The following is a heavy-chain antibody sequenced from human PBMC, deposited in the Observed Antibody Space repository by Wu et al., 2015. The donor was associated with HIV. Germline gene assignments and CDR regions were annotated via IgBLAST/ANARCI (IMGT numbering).Heavy chain of an antibody. V-gene: IGHV4-38-2*01. CDR2: SIILGAT. J-gene: IGHJ1*01. D-gene: IGHD6-19*01. CDR1: GTSVSSDLL. CDR3: ARHSGGWHSGAEYIQH. Sequence: QVQLQESGPGLVNAFPETLCPLTCVVSGTSVSSDLLLGLDSGRPQGRGWSGLGLSIILGATYYKSVPQESTSPYQYDTSQNHFSLKLNSVTAADTAVYYCARHSGGWHSGAEYIQHWGQGTLVTVSS.